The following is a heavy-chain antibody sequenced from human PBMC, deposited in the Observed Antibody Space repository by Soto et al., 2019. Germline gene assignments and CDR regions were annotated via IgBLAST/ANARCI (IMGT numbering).Heavy chain of an antibody. CDR1: GYTFTSYG. CDR2: ISAYNGNT. CDR3: AIDDAAAGSPARFDP. V-gene: IGHV1-18*01. D-gene: IGHD6-13*01. J-gene: IGHJ5*02. Sequence: GASVKVSCKASGYTFTSYGISWVRQAPGQGLEWMGWISAYNGNTNYAQKLQGRATMTTDTSTSTAYMELRSLRSDDTAVYYCAIDDAAAGSPARFDPWGQGSPVPVSS.